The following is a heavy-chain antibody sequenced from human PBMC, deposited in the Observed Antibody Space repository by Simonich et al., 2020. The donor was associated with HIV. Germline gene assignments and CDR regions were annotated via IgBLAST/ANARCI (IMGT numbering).Heavy chain of an antibody. CDR3: ARDGRKGSSTSCSDY. CDR2: ISSSISYI. Sequence: EVQLVESGGGLVKPGGSLRLSCAASGFTFSSYSMNWVRQAPGKGLGWVSSISSSISYIYYADSVKGRFTISRDNAKNSLYLQMNCLRAEDTAVYYCARDGRKGSSTSCSDYWGQGTLVTVSS. CDR1: GFTFSSYS. V-gene: IGHV3-21*01. D-gene: IGHD2-2*01. J-gene: IGHJ4*02.